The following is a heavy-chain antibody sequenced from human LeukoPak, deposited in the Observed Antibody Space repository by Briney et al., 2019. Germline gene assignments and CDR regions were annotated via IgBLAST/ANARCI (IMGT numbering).Heavy chain of an antibody. CDR2: IYYSGST. J-gene: IGHJ5*02. D-gene: IGHD2-15*01. CDR3: AREGNYCSGGSCYPGWFDP. V-gene: IGHV4-31*03. Sequence: SETLSLTCTVSGGSISSGGYYWSWIRQHPGKGLEWIGYIYYSGSTYYNPSLKSRVTISVDTSKNQLSLKLSTVTAADTAVYYCAREGNYCSGGSCYPGWFDPWGQGTLVTVSS. CDR1: GGSISSGGYY.